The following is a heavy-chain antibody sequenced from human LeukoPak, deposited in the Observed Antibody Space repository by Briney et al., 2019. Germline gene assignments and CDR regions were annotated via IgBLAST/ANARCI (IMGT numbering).Heavy chain of an antibody. V-gene: IGHV1-2*02. CDR3: ARATDVSSWYLAY. J-gene: IGHJ4*02. D-gene: IGHD6-13*01. CDR2: LSPNSGDT. CDR1: GYTFTGYY. Sequence: ASVKVSCKASGYTFTGYYMHWVRQAPGQERECMGWLSPNSGDTKFAQKFQGRVTMTRDTSISTAYMELSRLRSDDTAVYYCARATDVSSWYLAYWGQGTLVTVSS.